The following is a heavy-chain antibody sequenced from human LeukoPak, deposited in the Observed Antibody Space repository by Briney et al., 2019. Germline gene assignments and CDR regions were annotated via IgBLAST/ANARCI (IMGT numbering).Heavy chain of an antibody. CDR2: INHSGST. CDR1: GGSFSGYY. Sequence: SETLSLTCAVYGGSFSGYYWSWIRQPPGKGLEWIGEINHSGSTNYNPSLKSRVTISVDTSKNRFSLKVSSVTAADTAVYYCARGEDTPKNFDYWGQGTLVTVSS. D-gene: IGHD2-15*01. CDR3: ARGEDTPKNFDY. V-gene: IGHV4-34*01. J-gene: IGHJ4*02.